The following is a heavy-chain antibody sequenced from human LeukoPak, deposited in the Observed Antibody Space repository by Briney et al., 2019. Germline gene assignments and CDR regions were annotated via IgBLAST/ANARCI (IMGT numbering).Heavy chain of an antibody. J-gene: IGHJ4*02. V-gene: IGHV4-34*01. CDR2: VNQNGGT. CDR1: GGSVSGYY. CDR3: ARGGIADRLAY. Sequence: SETLSLTCAVYGGSVSGYYWTWIRQPAGKGLEWIGEVNQNGGTNYNPSLKSRVTVSMDTSKSQISLKLNSVTAADTAIYYCARGGIADRLAYWGQGTLVTVSS. D-gene: IGHD6-6*01.